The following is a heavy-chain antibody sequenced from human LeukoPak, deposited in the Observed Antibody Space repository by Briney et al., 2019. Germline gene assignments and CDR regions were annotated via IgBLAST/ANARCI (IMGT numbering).Heavy chain of an antibody. D-gene: IGHD3-10*01. Sequence: SQTLSLTCAVSGGSISSGGYSWSWIRQPPGKGLEWIGYIYHSGSTYYNPSLKSRVTISVDTSKNQFSLKLSSVTAADTAVYYCARHRREVIRGRREPYYFDYWGQGTLVTVSS. V-gene: IGHV4-30-2*01. CDR2: IYHSGST. CDR3: ARHRREVIRGRREPYYFDY. CDR1: GGSISSGGYS. J-gene: IGHJ4*02.